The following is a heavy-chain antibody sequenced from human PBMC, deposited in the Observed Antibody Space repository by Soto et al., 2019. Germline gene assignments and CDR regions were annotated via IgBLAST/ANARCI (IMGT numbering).Heavy chain of an antibody. Sequence: QLQLQESGPGLVKPSETLSLTCTVSGGSISSSSYYWGWIRQPPGKGLEWIGSIYYSGSTYYNPSLKSRVTISVDTSKNQFSLKLSSVTAADTAVYYCATSSEDYYDSSGYPYWGQGTLVTVSS. V-gene: IGHV4-39*01. CDR2: IYYSGST. J-gene: IGHJ4*02. D-gene: IGHD3-22*01. CDR3: ATSSEDYYDSSGYPY. CDR1: GGSISSSSYY.